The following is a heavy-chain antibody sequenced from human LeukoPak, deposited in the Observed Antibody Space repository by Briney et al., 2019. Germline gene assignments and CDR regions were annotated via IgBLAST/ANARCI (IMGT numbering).Heavy chain of an antibody. CDR2: IIAYNGNT. CDR1: RYTLTSYG. V-gene: IGHV1-18*01. D-gene: IGHD4-17*01. CDR3: ARDGTNYGEYMDAFDS. Sequence: ASAKDSCKASRYTLTSYGISCGRPAPGQRLGWMGWIIAYNGNTNYAQKLRGRVTMTPDTSTSTDYMALRNLRADDTGVYYCARDGTNYGEYMDAFDSWGQGTMVTVSS. J-gene: IGHJ3*02.